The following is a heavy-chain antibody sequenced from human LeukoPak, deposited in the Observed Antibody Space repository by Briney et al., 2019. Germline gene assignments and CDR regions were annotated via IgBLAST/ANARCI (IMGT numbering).Heavy chain of an antibody. CDR3: ARRGSSSSKTLDY. J-gene: IGHJ4*02. Sequence: GESLKISWKGSGYSFTSYWIAWVRQIPGKGLEWMGIIYPSDSDTRYSPSFQGQVTISADKSISTAYLQWSSLKASDTAMYYCARRGSSSSKTLDYWGQGTLVTVSS. CDR1: GYSFTSYW. V-gene: IGHV5-51*01. CDR2: IYPSDSDT. D-gene: IGHD6-13*01.